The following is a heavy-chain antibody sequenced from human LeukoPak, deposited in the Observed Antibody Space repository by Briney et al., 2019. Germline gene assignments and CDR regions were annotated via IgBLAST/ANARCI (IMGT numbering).Heavy chain of an antibody. J-gene: IGHJ5*02. CDR1: GSTFSSYG. CDR3: ANHPEDYYDSSGAS. Sequence: GGSLRLSCAASGSTFSSYGMHWVRQAPGKGLEWVAFIRYDGSNKYYTDSVKGRFTISRDNPKNTLYLQMNSLRAEDSAVYYCANHPEDYYDSSGASWGQGTLVTVSS. V-gene: IGHV3-30*02. CDR2: IRYDGSNK. D-gene: IGHD3-22*01.